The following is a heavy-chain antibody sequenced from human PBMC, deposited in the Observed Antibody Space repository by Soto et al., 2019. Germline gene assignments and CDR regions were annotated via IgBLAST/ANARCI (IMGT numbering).Heavy chain of an antibody. Sequence: EVHLLESGGGLVQPGGSLRLSCVASRFTFSNYAMSWVRQAPGKGLQWVSTISGSGGLTYYVDSVKGRFTISRDNSKNTLYLQMNSLRAEATGVYYCVSRQYTSSRYIWFDPWGQGTLVTVSS. CDR3: VSRQYTSSRYIWFDP. J-gene: IGHJ5*02. CDR1: RFTFSNYA. V-gene: IGHV3-23*01. D-gene: IGHD6-13*01. CDR2: ISGSGGLT.